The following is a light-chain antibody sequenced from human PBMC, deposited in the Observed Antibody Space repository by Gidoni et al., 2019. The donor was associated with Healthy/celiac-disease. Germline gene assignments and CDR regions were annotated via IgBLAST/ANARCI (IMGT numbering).Light chain of an antibody. Sequence: IVMTQSPATLSVSPGERATLSCRASQSVSSNLAWYQQKPGQAPRLLIYGASTRATGIPARFSGSGSGTEFTLTISSLQSEDFAVYYCQQYNNWRGRTFGQGTKVEIK. CDR3: QQYNNWRGRT. CDR1: QSVSSN. CDR2: GAS. J-gene: IGKJ1*01. V-gene: IGKV3-15*01.